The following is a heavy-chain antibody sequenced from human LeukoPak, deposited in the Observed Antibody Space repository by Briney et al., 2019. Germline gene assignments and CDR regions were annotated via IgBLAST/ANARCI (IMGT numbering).Heavy chain of an antibody. CDR3: ARAPAGGKLRFFDY. Sequence: GASVKVSCKASGYTFTDYYMHWVRQAPGQGLERMGWINPNSGGTNYAQKFQGRVAMTRDTSITTAYVELSRLRFDDTAVYYCARAPAGGKLRFFDYWGQGTLVTVSS. J-gene: IGHJ4*02. CDR2: INPNSGGT. V-gene: IGHV1-2*02. D-gene: IGHD3-3*01. CDR1: GYTFTDYY.